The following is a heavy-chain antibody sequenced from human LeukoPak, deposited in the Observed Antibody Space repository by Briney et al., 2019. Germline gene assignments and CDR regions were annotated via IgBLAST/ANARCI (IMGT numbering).Heavy chain of an antibody. CDR1: GFTFSTYT. D-gene: IGHD1-26*01. Sequence: GGSLRLSCAASGFTFSTYTMNWVRQAPGKGLEWVSSITTSSSYIYYADSVKGRFTISRDNARNSLYLQMNSLRAEDTAVYYCARGRTNSGSFDDAFDIWGQGTMVTVSS. CDR2: ITTSSSYI. CDR3: ARGRTNSGSFDDAFDI. J-gene: IGHJ3*02. V-gene: IGHV3-21*01.